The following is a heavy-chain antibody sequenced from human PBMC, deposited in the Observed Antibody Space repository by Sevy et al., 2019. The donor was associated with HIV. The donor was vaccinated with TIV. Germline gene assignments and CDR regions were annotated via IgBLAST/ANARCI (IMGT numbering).Heavy chain of an antibody. CDR1: GFNFNIYS. V-gene: IGHV3-23*01. Sequence: GGSLGLSCVASGFNFNIYSFSWVRQTPGKGLEWVSTLSFGCGKINYADSVQGRFTISRDDSKNTLYLEMNSLRVEDTAIYYCAREGCSKPHDYWGQGTLVTVSS. D-gene: IGHD3-10*02. J-gene: IGHJ4*02. CDR3: AREGCSKPHDY. CDR2: LSFGCGKI.